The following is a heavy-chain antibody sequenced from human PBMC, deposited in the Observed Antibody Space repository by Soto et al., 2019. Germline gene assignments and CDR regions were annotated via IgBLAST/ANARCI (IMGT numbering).Heavy chain of an antibody. D-gene: IGHD3-9*01. V-gene: IGHV3-23*01. Sequence: PGGSLRRSCAASGLTFSSYAMSWVRQAPGKGLEWVSAISGSGGSTYYADSVKGRFTISRDNSKNTLYLQMNSLRAEDTAVYYCAKDPPTYYDILTGYQPYYYYGMDVWGQGTTVTVSS. CDR1: GLTFSSYA. CDR2: ISGSGGST. J-gene: IGHJ6*02. CDR3: AKDPPTYYDILTGYQPYYYYGMDV.